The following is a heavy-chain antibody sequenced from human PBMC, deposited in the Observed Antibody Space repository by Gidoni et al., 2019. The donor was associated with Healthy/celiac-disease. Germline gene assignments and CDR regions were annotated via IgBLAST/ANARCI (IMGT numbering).Heavy chain of an antibody. CDR1: GGSFSGYY. J-gene: IGHJ2*01. CDR2: INHSGST. CDR3: ARGRWIQWPYRQKLSKRKDWYFDL. V-gene: IGHV4-34*01. D-gene: IGHD5-12*01. Sequence: QVQLQQWGAGLLKPSETLSLTCAVYGGSFSGYYWSWIRQPPGKGLEWIGEINHSGSTNYNPSLKSRVTISVDTSKNQFSLKLSSVTAADTAVYYCARGRWIQWPYRQKLSKRKDWYFDLWGRGTLVTVSS.